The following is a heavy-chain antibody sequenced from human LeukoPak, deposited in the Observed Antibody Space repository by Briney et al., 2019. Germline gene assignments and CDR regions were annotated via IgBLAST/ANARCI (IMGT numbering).Heavy chain of an antibody. Sequence: GGSLRLSCAASGFTFSSHWMHWVRQAPGKGLVWVSRINSDGSSISYADSVKGRFTISKDNAKNTVYLQMNNLRAEDTAVYYCVSFYETYWGRGTLVTVSS. J-gene: IGHJ4*02. CDR2: INSDGSSI. V-gene: IGHV3-74*01. D-gene: IGHD2-2*01. CDR3: VSFYETY. CDR1: GFTFSSHW.